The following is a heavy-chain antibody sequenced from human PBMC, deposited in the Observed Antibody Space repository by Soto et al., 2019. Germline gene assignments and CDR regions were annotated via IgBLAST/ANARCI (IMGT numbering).Heavy chain of an antibody. D-gene: IGHD6-19*01. CDR1: GYSFTNYG. V-gene: IGHV1-18*01. CDR2: ISAYNGNT. Sequence: QDRLVQSGGEVKKPGASVRVSCKASGYSFTNYGITWVRQAPGQGFEWMGWISAYNGNTNYAQKFQGRVTLTTDASTSTAYLELRSLRSDDTAVYYCARDRGVAPPVAGNTHYYYYMDVWGKGATVTVSS. J-gene: IGHJ6*03. CDR3: ARDRGVAPPVAGNTHYYYYMDV.